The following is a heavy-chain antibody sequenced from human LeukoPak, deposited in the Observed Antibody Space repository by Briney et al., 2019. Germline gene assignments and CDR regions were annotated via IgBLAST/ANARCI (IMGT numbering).Heavy chain of an antibody. Sequence: GGSLRLSCAASGFTFSKFWMTWVRQAPGKGLEWLANIKQDGSEKNYVDSVKGRFTISRDNAKNSLFLQMNSLRAEDTAVYYCARDYYDSSGYYLGWFDPWGQGTLVTVSS. CDR2: IKQDGSEK. J-gene: IGHJ5*02. V-gene: IGHV3-7*01. D-gene: IGHD3-22*01. CDR3: ARDYYDSSGYYLGWFDP. CDR1: GFTFSKFW.